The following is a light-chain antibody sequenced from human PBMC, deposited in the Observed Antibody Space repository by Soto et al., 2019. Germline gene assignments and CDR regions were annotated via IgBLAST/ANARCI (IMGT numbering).Light chain of an antibody. CDR1: QSVSTN. CDR3: QQYEYWYP. Sequence: EIVMTQSPATLSVSPGERATLSCRASQSVSTNLGWYQQRPGQAPRLLIYGASTRATGIPARFSGSGSGTEVTPTISSLQSEEFSPFYRQQYEYWYPFWQGTKLEIK. V-gene: IGKV3-15*01. J-gene: IGKJ2*01. CDR2: GAS.